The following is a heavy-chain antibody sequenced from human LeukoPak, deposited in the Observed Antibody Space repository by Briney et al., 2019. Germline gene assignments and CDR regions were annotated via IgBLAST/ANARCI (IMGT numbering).Heavy chain of an antibody. J-gene: IGHJ2*01. V-gene: IGHV4-39*07. Sequence: SETLSLTCTVSGGSISSSSYYWGWIRQPPGKGLEWIGSIYYSGSTYYNPSLKSRVTISVDTSKNQFSLKLSSVTAADTAVYYCARGRGPSRGYWYFDLWGRGTLVTVSS. CDR1: GGSISSSSYY. CDR2: IYYSGST. D-gene: IGHD3-10*01. CDR3: ARGRGPSRGYWYFDL.